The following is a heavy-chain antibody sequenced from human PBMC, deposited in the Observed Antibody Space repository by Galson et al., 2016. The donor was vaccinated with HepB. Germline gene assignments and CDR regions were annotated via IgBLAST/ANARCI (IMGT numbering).Heavy chain of an antibody. J-gene: IGHJ3*01. V-gene: IGHV3-11*01. D-gene: IGHD3-10*01. CDR1: GFNFSDYY. Sequence: SLRLSCAASGFNFSDYYMNWIRQAPGKGLEWISYISSSGGNIFYADSVQGRFAVSRDNAKNSLFLQMQSLRADDTAVYYCARGGLKDAFDVWGRGARVTVSS. CDR2: ISSSGGNI. CDR3: ARGGLKDAFDV.